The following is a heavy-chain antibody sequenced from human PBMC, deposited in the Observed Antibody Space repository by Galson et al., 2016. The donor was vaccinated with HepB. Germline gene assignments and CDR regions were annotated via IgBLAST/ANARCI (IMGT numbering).Heavy chain of an antibody. J-gene: IGHJ4*02. CDR2: IHYSGST. Sequence: TLSLTCTVSGGSISSGGYYWSWIRQHPGKGLEWIGYIHYSGSTYYNPSLKSRVTISVDTSKNQLSLKLSSVSAADTAVYYCAMGLCSSTSCFWDPYFDYWGQGTLVTVSS. D-gene: IGHD2-2*01. V-gene: IGHV4-31*03. CDR1: GGSISSGGYY. CDR3: AMGLCSSTSCFWDPYFDY.